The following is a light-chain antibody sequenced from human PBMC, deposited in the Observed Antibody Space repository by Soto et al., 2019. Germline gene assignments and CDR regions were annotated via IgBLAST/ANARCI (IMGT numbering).Light chain of an antibody. CDR1: QSITSNY. V-gene: IGKV3-20*01. CDR3: QQYGRSPTT. Sequence: EIVLTQSPGTLSLSPGERATLSCRASQSITSNYLSWYQQKPGQAPRLLIFGASSRATGTPDRFSGSGSGTDFTLTISRLEPEDFAVYYCQQYGRSPTTFGQGTKVDIK. J-gene: IGKJ1*01. CDR2: GAS.